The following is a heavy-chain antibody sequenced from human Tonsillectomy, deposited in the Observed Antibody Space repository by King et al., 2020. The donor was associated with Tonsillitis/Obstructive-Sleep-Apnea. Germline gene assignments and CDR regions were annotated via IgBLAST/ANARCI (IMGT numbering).Heavy chain of an antibody. CDR2: INPNSGGT. V-gene: IGHV1-2*04. J-gene: IGHJ6*03. CDR1: GYTFTGYY. CDR3: ARGPTVTTFYYYYYYMDV. Sequence: QLVQSGAEVKKPGASVKVSCKASGYTFTGYYMHWVRQAPGQGLEWMGWINPNSGGTNYAQNFQGWVTMTRETSISTAYMELSRLRSDDTAVYYCARGPTVTTFYYYYYYMDVWGKGTTVTVSS. D-gene: IGHD4-11*01.